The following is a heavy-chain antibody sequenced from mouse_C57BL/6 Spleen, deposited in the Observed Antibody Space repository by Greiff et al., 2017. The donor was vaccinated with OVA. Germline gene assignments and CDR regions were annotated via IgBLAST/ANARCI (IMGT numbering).Heavy chain of an antibody. CDR1: GYTFTSYW. Sequence: QVQLQQPGAELVMPGASVKLSCKASGYTFTSYWMHWVKQRPGQGLEWIGEIDPSDSYNNYNQKFKGKSTLTVDKSSSTAYMQLSSLTSEDSAVYYCARESGMDYWGQGTSVTVSS. J-gene: IGHJ4*01. V-gene: IGHV1-69*01. CDR2: IDPSDSYN. D-gene: IGHD1-3*01. CDR3: ARESGMDY.